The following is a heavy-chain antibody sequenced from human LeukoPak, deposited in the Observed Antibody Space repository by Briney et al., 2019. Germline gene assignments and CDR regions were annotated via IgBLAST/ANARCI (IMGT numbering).Heavy chain of an antibody. CDR3: AMRGGYSSGWYMRDFYMDV. V-gene: IGHV3-48*01. Sequence: GGSLRLSCAASGFTFSNYFMNWVRQAPGKGLEWVSYISSSSSTIHYADSVKGRFTISRDNAKNSLYLQMNSLRAEDTAVYYCAMRGGYSSGWYMRDFYMDVWGKGTTVTVSS. D-gene: IGHD6-19*01. CDR2: ISSSSSTI. CDR1: GFTFSNYF. J-gene: IGHJ6*03.